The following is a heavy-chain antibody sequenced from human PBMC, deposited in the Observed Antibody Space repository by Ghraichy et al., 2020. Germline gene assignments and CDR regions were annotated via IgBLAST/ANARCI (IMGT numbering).Heavy chain of an antibody. CDR1: GGTFSSYT. J-gene: IGHJ5*02. CDR2: IIPILGIA. Sequence: SVKVSCKASGGTFSSYTISWVRQAPGQGLEWMGRIIPILGIANYAQKFQGRVTITADKSTSTAYMELSSLRSEDTAVYYCARAGGVYSSGWQNWFDPWGQGTLVTVSS. CDR3: ARAGGVYSSGWQNWFDP. V-gene: IGHV1-69*02. D-gene: IGHD6-19*01.